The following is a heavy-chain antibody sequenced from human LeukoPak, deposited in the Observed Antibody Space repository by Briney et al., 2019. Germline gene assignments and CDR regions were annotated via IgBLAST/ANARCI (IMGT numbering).Heavy chain of an antibody. CDR3: ARGYTGYAWFDP. V-gene: IGHV4-59*01. Sequence: SETLSLTCTVSGGSISSYYWSWIRQPPGKGLEWIGCIYYSGSTNYNPSFKSRVTILVDTSRNQFSLKLSSVTAADTAVYYCARGYTGYAWFDPWGQGTLVTVSS. J-gene: IGHJ5*02. CDR1: GGSISSYY. D-gene: IGHD5-12*01. CDR2: IYYSGST.